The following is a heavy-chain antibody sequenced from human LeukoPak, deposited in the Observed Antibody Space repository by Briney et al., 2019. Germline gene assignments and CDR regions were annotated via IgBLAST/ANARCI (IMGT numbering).Heavy chain of an antibody. CDR1: GYTFTGYY. CDR3: AAISYNWNGSWSDP. D-gene: IGHD1-1*01. Sequence: ASVKVSCKASGYTFTGYYMHWVRQAPGQGLEWMGWINPNSGDTNYAQKFQGRVTMTRDTSISTAYMELSRLRSDDTAVYYCAAISYNWNGSWSDPWGQGTLVTVSS. J-gene: IGHJ5*02. V-gene: IGHV1-2*02. CDR2: INPNSGDT.